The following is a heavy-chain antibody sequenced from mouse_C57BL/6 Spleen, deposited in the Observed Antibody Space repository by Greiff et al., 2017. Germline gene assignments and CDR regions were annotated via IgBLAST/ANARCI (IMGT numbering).Heavy chain of an antibody. D-gene: IGHD2-3*01. CDR3: AKYEGNYLYYLDY. CDR2: LLPGSGST. Sequence: QVQLQQSGAELMKPGASVKLSCKATGYTFTGYWIEWVKQRPGHGLEWIGELLPGSGSTNYNEKFTGKATFTADTSSNTAYMQLSSLTTENTAIYNCAKYEGNYLYYLDYGGKGTTRTVSS. V-gene: IGHV1-9*01. CDR1: GYTFTGYW. J-gene: IGHJ2*01.